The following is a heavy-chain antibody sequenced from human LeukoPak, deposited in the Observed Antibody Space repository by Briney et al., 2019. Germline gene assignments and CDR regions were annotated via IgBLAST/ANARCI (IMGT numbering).Heavy chain of an antibody. V-gene: IGHV3-33*01. CDR1: GFTFSSYG. D-gene: IGHD3-9*01. J-gene: IGHJ4*02. CDR3: ARDGKRYFDWFDY. CDR2: IWYDGSNK. Sequence: GGSLRLSCAASGFTFSSYGMHWVRQAPGKGLEWVAVIWYDGSNKYYADSVKGRFTISRDNSKNTLYPQMNSLRAEDTAVYYCARDGKRYFDWFDYWGQGTLVTVSS.